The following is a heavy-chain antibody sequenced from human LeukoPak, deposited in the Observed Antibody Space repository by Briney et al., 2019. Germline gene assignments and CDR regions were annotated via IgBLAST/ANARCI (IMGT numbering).Heavy chain of an antibody. CDR1: GGSFSGYY. D-gene: IGHD3-16*01. J-gene: IGHJ4*02. V-gene: IGHV4-34*01. CDR3: ARFPYMGDYDY. Sequence: SETLSLTCAVYGGSFSGYYWSWIRQPPGKGLKWIGEINHSGYTNYNPSLKSRVTISVDTSKNQFSLKLSSVTAADTAVYYCARFPYMGDYDYWGQGTLVTVSS. CDR2: INHSGYT.